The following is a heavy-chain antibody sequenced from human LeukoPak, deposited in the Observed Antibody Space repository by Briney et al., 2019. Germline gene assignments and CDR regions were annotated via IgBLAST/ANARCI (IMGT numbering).Heavy chain of an antibody. V-gene: IGHV1-2*02. CDR1: GYTFTAYY. D-gene: IGHD6-19*01. CDR2: INPDSGGT. Sequence: GASLKVSCKASGYTFTAYYIHWVRQAPGQGLEWMGWINPDSGGTKYAQKFQGRVTMTRDTSISAAYMGLSRLRSDDTAVYYCAKGRVVAGTKSLTCNWFDPWGQGTLVSVSS. CDR3: AKGRVVAGTKSLTCNWFDP. J-gene: IGHJ5*02.